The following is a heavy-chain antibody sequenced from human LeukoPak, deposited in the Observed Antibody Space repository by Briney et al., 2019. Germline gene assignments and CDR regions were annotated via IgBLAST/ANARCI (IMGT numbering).Heavy chain of an antibody. CDR1: GYSFTSYW. D-gene: IGHD1-26*01. J-gene: IGHJ3*02. Sequence: GESLKISCKGPGYSFTSYWIGWVRQMPGKGLEWMGIIYPGDSDTRYSPSFQGQVTISADKSISTAYLQWSSLKASDTAMYYCARQSGSYPSLFPPPPDIWGQGTMVTVSS. V-gene: IGHV5-51*01. CDR2: IYPGDSDT. CDR3: ARQSGSYPSLFPPPPDI.